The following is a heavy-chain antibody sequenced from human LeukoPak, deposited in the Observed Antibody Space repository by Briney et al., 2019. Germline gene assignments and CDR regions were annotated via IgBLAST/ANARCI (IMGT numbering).Heavy chain of an antibody. D-gene: IGHD6-6*01. V-gene: IGHV3-30-3*01. CDR1: GFTFSSYA. Sequence: PGGSLRLSCAAPGFTFSSYAMHWVRQAPGKGLEWVAVISYDGSNKYYADSVKGRFTISRDNSKNTLYLQMNSLRAEDTAVYYCARSIAARPPHDYWGQGTLVTVSS. CDR2: ISYDGSNK. J-gene: IGHJ4*02. CDR3: ARSIAARPPHDY.